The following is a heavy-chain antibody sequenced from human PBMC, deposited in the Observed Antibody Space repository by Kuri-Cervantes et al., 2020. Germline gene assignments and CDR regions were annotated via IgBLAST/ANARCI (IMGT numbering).Heavy chain of an antibody. CDR2: ISSSGSTI. D-gene: IGHD4-17*01. CDR3: AKLDYGDYEGGYYNYMDV. Sequence: GGSLRLSCAASGFTFSDYYMSWIRQAPGKGLEWVSYISSSGSTIYYADSVKGRFTISRDNAKNTLYLQMNSLRAEDTAVYYCAKLDYGDYEGGYYNYMDVWGKGTTVTVSS. J-gene: IGHJ6*03. V-gene: IGHV3-11*04. CDR1: GFTFSDYY.